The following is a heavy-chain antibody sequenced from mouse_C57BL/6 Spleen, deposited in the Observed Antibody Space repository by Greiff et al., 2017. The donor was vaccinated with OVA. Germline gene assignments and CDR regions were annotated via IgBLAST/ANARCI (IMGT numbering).Heavy chain of an antibody. D-gene: IGHD2-3*01. CDR2: ISYDGSN. CDR3: AREGDGYSYYFDY. CDR1: GYSITSGYY. J-gene: IGHJ2*01. Sequence: EVQLQESGPGLVKPSQSLSLTCSVTGYSITSGYYWNWIRQFPGNKLEWMGYISYDGSNNYNPSLKNRISITRDTSKNQFFLKLNSVTTEDTATYYCAREGDGYSYYFDYWGQGTTLTVSS. V-gene: IGHV3-6*01.